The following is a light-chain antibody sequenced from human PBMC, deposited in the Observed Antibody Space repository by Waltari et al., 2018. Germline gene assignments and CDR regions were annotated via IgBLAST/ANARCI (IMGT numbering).Light chain of an antibody. Sequence: EIVVTQSPDTLSLSPGERATLSCRASQSISGTYLAWYQQKPGHAPRLLIYGASSRATGIPDRVRGSGSATDFTLTISRLEPEDFAVYYCQQYGGSPPYTFGQGTKLEIK. CDR1: QSISGTY. J-gene: IGKJ2*01. V-gene: IGKV3-20*01. CDR2: GAS. CDR3: QQYGGSPPYT.